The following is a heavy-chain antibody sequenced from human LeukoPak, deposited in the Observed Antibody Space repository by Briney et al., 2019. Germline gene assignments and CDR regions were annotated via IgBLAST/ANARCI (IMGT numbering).Heavy chain of an antibody. V-gene: IGHV1-2*02. D-gene: IGHD6-13*01. Sequence: ASVKVSCKASGYTFTGHLMHWVRQAPGQGLEWMGWINPNSGGTNYAQKFQGRVTMTRDTSISTAYMELSRLRSDDTAVCYCARDRGIAGLNWFDPWGQGTLVTVSS. CDR1: GYTFTGHL. CDR3: ARDRGIAGLNWFDP. CDR2: INPNSGGT. J-gene: IGHJ5*02.